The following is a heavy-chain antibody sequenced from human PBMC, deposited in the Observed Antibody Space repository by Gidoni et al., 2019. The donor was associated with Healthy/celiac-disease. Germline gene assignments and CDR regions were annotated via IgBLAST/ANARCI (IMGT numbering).Heavy chain of an antibody. J-gene: IGHJ4*02. Sequence: EVQLVVSGGGLVQPGGSLGLSCAASGLTFSSYAMRWVRQAQGKGLGWVSVISGSGGRTYYADSGKGRFTISRDNSKNTLYLQMRSLRAEDTAVYYCAKGAYGDYPPHFDYWGQGTLVTVSS. CDR1: GLTFSSYA. V-gene: IGHV3-23*04. D-gene: IGHD4-17*01. CDR3: AKGAYGDYPPHFDY. CDR2: ISGSGGRT.